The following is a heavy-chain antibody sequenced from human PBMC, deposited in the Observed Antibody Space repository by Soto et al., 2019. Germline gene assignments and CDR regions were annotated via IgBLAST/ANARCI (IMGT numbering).Heavy chain of an antibody. Sequence: PGGSLRLSCAASGFTFSSYGMHWVRQAPGKGLEWVAVIWYDGSNKYYADSVKGRFTISRNNSKNTLYLQMNSLRAEDTAVYYCARDGGLSGSYYFDYWGQGTLVTVSS. D-gene: IGHD1-26*01. J-gene: IGHJ4*02. V-gene: IGHV3-33*01. CDR3: ARDGGLSGSYYFDY. CDR1: GFTFSSYG. CDR2: IWYDGSNK.